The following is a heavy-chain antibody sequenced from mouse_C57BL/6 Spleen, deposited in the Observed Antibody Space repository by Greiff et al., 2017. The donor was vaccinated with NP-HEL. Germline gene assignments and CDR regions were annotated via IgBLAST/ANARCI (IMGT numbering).Heavy chain of an antibody. J-gene: IGHJ3*01. CDR3: TTYPLYYGSSYVAY. CDR2: IDPEDGDT. D-gene: IGHD1-1*01. CDR1: GFNIKDYY. V-gene: IGHV14-1*01. Sequence: EVQLQQSGAELVRPGASVKLSCTASGFNIKDYYMHWVKQRPEQGLEWIGRIDPEDGDTEYAPKFQGKATMTADTSSNTAYLQLSRLTAEDTAVYYCTTYPLYYGSSYVAYWGQGTLVTVSA.